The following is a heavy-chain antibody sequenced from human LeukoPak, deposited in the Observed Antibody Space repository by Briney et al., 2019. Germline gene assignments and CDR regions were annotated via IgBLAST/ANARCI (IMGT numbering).Heavy chain of an antibody. CDR3: AKNWGVRTTTLDYFDY. CDR2: ISGSGGST. Sequence: PGGSLRLSCAASGFTFSNYAMSWVRQAPGKGLEWVSGISGSGGSTYYADSVKGRFTISRDNSKNTLYLQMNSLTDEDTAVYYCAKNWGVRTTTLDYFDYWGQGTLVTVS. CDR1: GFTFSNYA. V-gene: IGHV3-23*01. J-gene: IGHJ4*02. D-gene: IGHD1/OR15-1a*01.